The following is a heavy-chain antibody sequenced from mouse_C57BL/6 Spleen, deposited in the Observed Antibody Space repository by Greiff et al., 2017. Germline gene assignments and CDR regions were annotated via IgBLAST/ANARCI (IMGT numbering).Heavy chain of an antibody. V-gene: IGHV1-69*01. CDR3: ARGGSTMVTTGYYYAMDY. D-gene: IGHD2-2*01. Sequence: QVQLKQPGAELVMPGASVKLSCKASGYTFTSYWMHWVKQRPGQGLEWIGEIDPSDSYTNYNQKFKGKSTLTVDKSSSTAYMQLSSLTSEDSAVYYCARGGSTMVTTGYYYAMDYWGQGTSVTVSS. CDR2: IDPSDSYT. CDR1: GYTFTSYW. J-gene: IGHJ4*01.